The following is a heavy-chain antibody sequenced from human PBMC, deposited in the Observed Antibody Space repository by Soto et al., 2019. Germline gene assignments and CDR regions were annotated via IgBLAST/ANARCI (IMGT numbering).Heavy chain of an antibody. CDR2: TSSDGRST. Sequence: GGTLRLSCAASGFTFSRFWMHWVRQAPGKGLVWVSRTSSDGRSTSYADSVKGRFTTSRDNAKNQLYLQMNSLRAEDTALYYCARGIVEVPAAIADYWGQGTLVTVSS. CDR3: ARGIVEVPAAIADY. CDR1: GFTFSRFW. V-gene: IGHV3-74*01. J-gene: IGHJ4*02. D-gene: IGHD2-2*02.